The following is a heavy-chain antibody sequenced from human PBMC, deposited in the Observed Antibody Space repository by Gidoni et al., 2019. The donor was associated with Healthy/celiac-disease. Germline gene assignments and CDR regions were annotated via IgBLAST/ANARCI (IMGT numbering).Heavy chain of an antibody. V-gene: IGHV3-23*01. J-gene: IGHJ4*02. CDR3: AKDGEALYDFWSGYYSASDY. CDR1: GFTFGSSA. Sequence: EVQLLESGGGLVQPGGSLRLSCAASGFTFGSSAMSWVRQAPGKGLEWVSGISGSGGSTYYADSVKGRFTISRDNSKNTLYLQMNSLRAEDTAVYYCAKDGEALYDFWSGYYSASDYWGQGTLVTVSS. CDR2: ISGSGGST. D-gene: IGHD3-3*01.